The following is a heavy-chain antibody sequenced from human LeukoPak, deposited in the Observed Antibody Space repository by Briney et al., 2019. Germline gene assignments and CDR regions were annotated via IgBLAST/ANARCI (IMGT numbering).Heavy chain of an antibody. J-gene: IGHJ6*03. CDR2: INPNSGGT. CDR1: GYTFTGYY. V-gene: IGHV1-2*02. D-gene: IGHD2-2*01. Sequence: ASVKVSCKASGYTFTGYYMHWVRQAPGQGLEWMGWINPNSGGTNYTQKFQDRVTMTRDTSISTASMVLSRLRSDDTAVYYCARDGIVLLPPAIWSIESGYESGSYYYMDVWGKGTTVTVSS. CDR3: ARDGIVLLPPAIWSIESGYESGSYYYMDV.